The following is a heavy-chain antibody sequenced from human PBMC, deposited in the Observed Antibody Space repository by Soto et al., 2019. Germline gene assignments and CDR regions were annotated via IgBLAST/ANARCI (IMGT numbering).Heavy chain of an antibody. CDR2: IYYIGGT. V-gene: IGHV4-59*01. CDR1: GGSISSYY. D-gene: IGHD6-6*01. J-gene: IGHJ6*02. CDR3: AVALVAARPNYHMDL. Sequence: QVGLQETGPGLVKPSETLSPTCTVSGGSISSYYWCWSRQPPGKGLEWIGYIYYIGGTNYNHSLTSRVTLSVDTSQNQFSLQLSYVTAADTAVYYCAVALVAARPNYHMDLWGQGTTVTVSS.